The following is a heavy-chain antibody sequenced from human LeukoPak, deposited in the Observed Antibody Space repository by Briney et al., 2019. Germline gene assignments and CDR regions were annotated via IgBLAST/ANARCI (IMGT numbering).Heavy chain of an antibody. D-gene: IGHD6-19*01. CDR3: ARDRVAVAAFDY. CDR2: IKQDGSEK. Sequence: GGSLRLSCAASGFTFSSYEMNWVRQAPGKGLEWVANIKQDGSEKYYVDSVKGRFTISRDNAKNSLYLQMNSLRAEDTAVYYCARDRVAVAAFDYWGQGTLVTVSS. J-gene: IGHJ4*02. V-gene: IGHV3-7*01. CDR1: GFTFSSYE.